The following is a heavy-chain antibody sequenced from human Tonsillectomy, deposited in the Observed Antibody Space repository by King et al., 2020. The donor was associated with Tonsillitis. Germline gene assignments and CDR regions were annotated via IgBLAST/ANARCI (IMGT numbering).Heavy chain of an antibody. J-gene: IGHJ3*02. Sequence: VQLVESGAEVKKPGESLRISCKASGYSSTTYWIGWVRQMPGKGLEWMGIIYLRDSDTRYSPSFQGQVTMSADKSISTAYLHWSSLKASDTAMYYCASPYVYYTSGMSGFDMWGQGTMVTVSS. CDR1: GYSSTTYW. D-gene: IGHD3-10*01. CDR2: IYLRDSDT. CDR3: ASPYVYYTSGMSGFDM. V-gene: IGHV5-51*01.